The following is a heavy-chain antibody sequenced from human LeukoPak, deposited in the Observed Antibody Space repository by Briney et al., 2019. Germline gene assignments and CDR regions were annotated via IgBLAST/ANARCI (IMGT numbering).Heavy chain of an antibody. CDR3: ARDQEGFDY. CDR2: IYPRDGST. CDR1: GYTFTNNY. Sequence: ASVKVSCKASGYTFTNNYLHWVRQAPGQGLEWMGMIYPRDGSTSYAQKFQGRVTVTRDTSTSTVHMELSGLRSEDTAVYYCARDQEGFDYWGQGTLVTVSS. V-gene: IGHV1-46*01. J-gene: IGHJ4*02.